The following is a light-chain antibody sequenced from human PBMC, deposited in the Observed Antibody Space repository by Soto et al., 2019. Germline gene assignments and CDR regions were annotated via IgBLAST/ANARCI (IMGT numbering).Light chain of an antibody. V-gene: IGLV2-14*03. CDR2: DVN. Sequence: QSALTQPASLSGSLGQSITISCTGTSSDVGGYNYVSWYQQHPGKAPKLLIYDVNNRPSGVSNRFSGSKSDNTAALTISGLQAEDEADYYCSSYTTNSVIFGGGTKLTVL. CDR1: SSDVGGYNY. J-gene: IGLJ2*01. CDR3: SSYTTNSVI.